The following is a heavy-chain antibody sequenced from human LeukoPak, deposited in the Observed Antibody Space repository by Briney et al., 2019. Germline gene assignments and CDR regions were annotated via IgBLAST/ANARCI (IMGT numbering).Heavy chain of an antibody. J-gene: IGHJ4*02. D-gene: IGHD5-18*01. Sequence: PGGSLRLSCAASGFTFSSNYMSWVRQAPGKGLEWVSVIYSAGRTSYADSVKGLFTTSRHNSKNTLYLQMNSLRAEDTAVYYCARVLGTAMPPYVDYWGQGTLVTVSS. CDR1: GFTFSSNY. CDR2: IYSAGRT. CDR3: ARVLGTAMPPYVDY. V-gene: IGHV3-53*04.